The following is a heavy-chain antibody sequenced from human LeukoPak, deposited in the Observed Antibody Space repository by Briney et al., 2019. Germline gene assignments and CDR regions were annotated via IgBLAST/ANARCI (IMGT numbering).Heavy chain of an antibody. Sequence: GGSLRLSCAASGFTFSDYYMSWIRQAPGKGLEWVSHISSSGSTIYYADSVKGRFTISRDNAKNSLYLQMNSLRAEDTAVYYCARLYYDSSGYSRYYYYYYMGVWGKGTTVTVSS. J-gene: IGHJ6*03. CDR1: GFTFSDYY. CDR2: ISSSGSTI. CDR3: ARLYYDSSGYSRYYYYYYMGV. D-gene: IGHD3-22*01. V-gene: IGHV3-11*04.